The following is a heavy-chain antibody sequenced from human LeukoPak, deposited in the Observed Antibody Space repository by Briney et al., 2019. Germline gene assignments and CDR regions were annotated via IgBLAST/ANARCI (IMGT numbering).Heavy chain of an antibody. CDR2: ITGNGGNT. D-gene: IGHD6-19*01. CDR1: GFTFSSYG. CDR3: ARDSSGWWRGGYFDY. J-gene: IGHJ4*02. Sequence: PGGSLRLSCAASGFTFSSYGMSWVRQAPGKGLEWVSAITGNGGNTFYADSVKGRFTISRDNSKNTMYLQMNSLRAEDTAVYYCARDSSGWWRGGYFDYWGQGTLVTVSS. V-gene: IGHV3-23*01.